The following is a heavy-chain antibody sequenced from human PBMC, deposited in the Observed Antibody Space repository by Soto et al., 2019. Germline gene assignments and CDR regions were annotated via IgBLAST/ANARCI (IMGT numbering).Heavy chain of an antibody. CDR2: INSDGSST. CDR1: GFTFSSYW. CDR3: ARDGDSSGWYEPSYY. Sequence: GGSLRLSCAASGFTFSSYWMHWVRQAPGKGLVWVSRINSDGSSTSYADSVKGRFTISRDNAKNTLYLQMNSLRAEDTAVYYCARDGDSSGWYEPSYYWGQGTLVTVSS. D-gene: IGHD6-19*01. V-gene: IGHV3-74*01. J-gene: IGHJ4*02.